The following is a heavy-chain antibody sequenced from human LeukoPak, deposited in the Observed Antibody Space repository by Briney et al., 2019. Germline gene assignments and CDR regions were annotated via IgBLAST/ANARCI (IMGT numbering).Heavy chain of an antibody. CDR3: ARGRGSSGWLDY. V-gene: IGHV4-59*01. J-gene: IGHJ4*02. D-gene: IGHD6-19*01. CDR2: IYYSGST. CDR1: GDSFSSYY. Sequence: SETLSLTCTVSGDSFSSYYWSWIRQPPGKGLEWIGFIYYSGSTNYNPSLKSRVTMSVDTSKNQFSLKLTSVTAADTAVYYCARGRGSSGWLDYWGQGTLVTVSS.